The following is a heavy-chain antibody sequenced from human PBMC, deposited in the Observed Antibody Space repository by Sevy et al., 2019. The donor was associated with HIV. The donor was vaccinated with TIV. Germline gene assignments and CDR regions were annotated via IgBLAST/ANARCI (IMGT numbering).Heavy chain of an antibody. D-gene: IGHD1-26*01. Sequence: GGSLRLSCAASGFTFSSFAMSWVRQTPGKGLEWVSGLNDSGGRTYYSDSVKGRFTISRDNSKNTLYLQMNSLRAEDTAVYYCAKDTDSGSYLNDAFDIWGQGTMVTVSS. CDR1: GFTFSSFA. J-gene: IGHJ3*02. CDR3: AKDTDSGSYLNDAFDI. CDR2: LNDSGGRT. V-gene: IGHV3-23*01.